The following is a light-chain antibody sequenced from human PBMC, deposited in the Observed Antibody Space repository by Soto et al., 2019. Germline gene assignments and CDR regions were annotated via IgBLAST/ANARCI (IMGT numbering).Light chain of an antibody. CDR1: QSVCSS. CDR3: QQRSNWPLT. V-gene: IGKV3-11*01. Sequence: EIVLTQSPDTLSLSPGERATLSCRASQSVCSSLAWYQQKPGQAPRLLIYDASNRDTGIPARFSGSGSGTDFTLTITSLEPEDFAVYYCQQRSNWPLTFGGGTKVEIK. J-gene: IGKJ4*01. CDR2: DAS.